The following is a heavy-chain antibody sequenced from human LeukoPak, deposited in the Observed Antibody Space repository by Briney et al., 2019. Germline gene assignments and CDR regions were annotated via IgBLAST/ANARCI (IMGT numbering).Heavy chain of an antibody. V-gene: IGHV3-53*01. J-gene: IGHJ6*03. CDR3: ATGYCGGGSCPYYYYMDV. CDR2: IYSGGST. Sequence: GGSLRLSCAASGFTVSSNYMSWVRQAPGKGLEWVSVIYSGGSTYYADSVKGRFTISRDNSKDTLYLQMNSLRAEDTAVYYCATGYCGGGSCPYYYYMDVWGKGTTVTISS. CDR1: GFTVSSNY. D-gene: IGHD2-15*01.